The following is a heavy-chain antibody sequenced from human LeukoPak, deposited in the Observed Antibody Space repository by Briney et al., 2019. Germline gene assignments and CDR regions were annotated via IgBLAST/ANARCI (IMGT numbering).Heavy chain of an antibody. CDR1: GGSISSSSYY. D-gene: IGHD7-27*01. Sequence: PSETLSLTCTVSGGSISSSSYYWGWIRQPPGKGLEWIGSIYYSGSTYYNPSLKSRVTISVDTSKNQFSLKLSSVTAADTAVYYCAKARSKTGDLWWDYFDYWGQGTLVTVSS. CDR2: IYYSGST. CDR3: AKARSKTGDLWWDYFDY. J-gene: IGHJ4*02. V-gene: IGHV4-39*01.